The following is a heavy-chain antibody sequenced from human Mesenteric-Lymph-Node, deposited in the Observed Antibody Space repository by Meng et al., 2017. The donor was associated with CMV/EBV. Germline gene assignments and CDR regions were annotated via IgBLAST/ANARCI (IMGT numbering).Heavy chain of an antibody. D-gene: IGHD3-3*01. CDR2: INSGSSYT. Sequence: GESLKISCAASGFTFSNAWMSWVRQAPGKGLEWVSSINSGSSYTDYADSVKGRFTISRDNAKNSLYLQMDSLRAEDTAVYYCATLYDFWGSWGQGTLVTVSS. J-gene: IGHJ5*02. V-gene: IGHV3-21*01. CDR1: GFTFSNAW. CDR3: ATLYDFWGS.